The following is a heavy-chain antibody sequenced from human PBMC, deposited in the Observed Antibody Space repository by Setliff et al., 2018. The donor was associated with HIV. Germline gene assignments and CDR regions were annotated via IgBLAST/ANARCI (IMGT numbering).Heavy chain of an antibody. CDR2: IYPSGST. CDR3: ARDQRYCTNALCPEALDV. D-gene: IGHD2-8*01. V-gene: IGHV4-61*09. CDR1: GGSISSNTYF. Sequence: SETLSLTCTVSGGSISSNTYFWSWIRQPAGKGLEWIGHIYPSGSTNYNPSLKSRVTISVDTSKNQFSLKLSSLTAADTAVYYCARDQRYCTNALCPEALDVWGKGTTVTVSS. J-gene: IGHJ6*04.